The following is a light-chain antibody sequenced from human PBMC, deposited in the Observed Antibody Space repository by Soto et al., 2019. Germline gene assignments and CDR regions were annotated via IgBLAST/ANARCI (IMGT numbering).Light chain of an antibody. Sequence: QSVLTQPASVSGSPVQSITISRTGTSSDVGSYNLVSWYQQHPGKAPKLMIYEVSKRPSGVSNRFSGSKSGNTASLTISGLQAEDEADYYCCSYAGSSTYVFGTGTKVTVL. CDR2: EVS. J-gene: IGLJ1*01. CDR3: CSYAGSSTYV. V-gene: IGLV2-23*02. CDR1: SSDVGSYNL.